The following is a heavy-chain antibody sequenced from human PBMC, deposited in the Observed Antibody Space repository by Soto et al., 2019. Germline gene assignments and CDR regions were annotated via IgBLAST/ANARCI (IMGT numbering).Heavy chain of an antibody. CDR2: IYSGGST. V-gene: IGHV3-53*01. D-gene: IGHD3-10*01. CDR1: GVTVSSNY. Sequence: GGSLRLSCAASGVTVSSNYMSWVRQAPGKGLEWVSVIYSGGSTYYADSVKGRFTISRDNSKNTLYLQMNSLRAEDTAVYYCARVLLWFGELSDYYYYYGMDVWGQGTTVTVS. J-gene: IGHJ6*02. CDR3: ARVLLWFGELSDYYYYYGMDV.